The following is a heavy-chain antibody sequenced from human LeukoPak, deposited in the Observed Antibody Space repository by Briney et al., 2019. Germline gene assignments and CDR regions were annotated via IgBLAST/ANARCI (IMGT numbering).Heavy chain of an antibody. CDR1: GGSISSGSYY. J-gene: IGHJ6*04. CDR3: ARNGWYNWNQDV. CDR2: IYTTGST. D-gene: IGHD1-20*01. Sequence: SETLSLTCTVSGGSISSGSYYWSWIRQPAGKGLDWIGRIYTTGSTNYNPSLKSRVTISVDTSKNQFSLKLSSVTAADTAVYYCARNGWYNWNQDVWGKGSTVTVSS. V-gene: IGHV4-61*02.